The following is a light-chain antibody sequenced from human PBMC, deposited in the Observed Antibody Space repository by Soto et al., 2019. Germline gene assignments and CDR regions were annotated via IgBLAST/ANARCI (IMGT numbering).Light chain of an antibody. CDR3: SSYTSSTLLV. J-gene: IGLJ1*01. V-gene: IGLV2-14*01. CDR1: SSDVGGYNY. CDR2: DVS. Sequence: QSALTQPASVSGSPGQSITISCTGTSSDVGGYNYFSWYQQHPVKAPKLMIYDVSNRPSGVSNRFSGSKAGNTASLTISGLQSEDEADYYCSSYTSSTLLVFGTGTKVTVL.